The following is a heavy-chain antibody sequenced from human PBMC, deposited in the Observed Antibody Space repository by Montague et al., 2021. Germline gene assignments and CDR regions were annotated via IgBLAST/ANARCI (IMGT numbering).Heavy chain of an antibody. CDR3: ARSLYCKGGSCYSGFDP. V-gene: IGHV4-39*01. CDR2: FYYNGST. D-gene: IGHD2-15*01. CDR1: GGSISTTSYY. Sequence: SETLSLTCTVSGGSISTTSYYWGWIRQPPGKGLEFIGVFYYNGSTYHNPSLKSRVTVSIDTSKNQFSLKLSSVTAADTAVYYCARSLYCKGGSCYSGFDPWGQGTLVTVSS. J-gene: IGHJ5*02.